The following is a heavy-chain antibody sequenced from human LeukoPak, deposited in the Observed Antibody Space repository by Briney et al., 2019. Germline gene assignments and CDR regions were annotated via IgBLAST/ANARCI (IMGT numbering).Heavy chain of an antibody. Sequence: SETLSLTCTVSGGSMSSYYWSWIRQPPGKGLEWIGCIFHTGRTSYNPSLKSRVTISLDTSKNQFSLKVSSVTAADTAVYYCASSSGYDSAVYFPHWGQGTLVTVSS. J-gene: IGHJ1*01. CDR3: ASSSGYDSAVYFPH. D-gene: IGHD5-12*01. CDR1: GGSMSSYY. V-gene: IGHV4-59*01. CDR2: IFHTGRT.